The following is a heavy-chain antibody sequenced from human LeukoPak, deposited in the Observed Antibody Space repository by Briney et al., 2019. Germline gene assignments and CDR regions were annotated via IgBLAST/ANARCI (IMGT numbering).Heavy chain of an antibody. CDR1: GFTFSSYS. V-gene: IGHV3-21*04. CDR2: ISSSSSYI. D-gene: IGHD2-8*01. Sequence: PGGSLRLSCAASGFTFSSYSMNWVRQAPGKGLEWVSSISSSSSYIYYADSVKGRFTISRDNSKNTLYLQMNSLRAEDTAVYYCAKLKACTNGVCYTGWFDPWGQGTLVTVSS. J-gene: IGHJ5*02. CDR3: AKLKACTNGVCYTGWFDP.